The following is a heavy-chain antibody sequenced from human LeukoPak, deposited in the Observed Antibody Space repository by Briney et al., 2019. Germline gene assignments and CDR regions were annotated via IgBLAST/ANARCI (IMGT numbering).Heavy chain of an antibody. CDR1: GGSISSSIYY. J-gene: IGHJ5*02. CDR2: IYYSGST. V-gene: IGHV4-39*01. Sequence: SETLSLTCTVSGGSISSSIYYWGWIRQPPGKGLEWIGSIYYSGSTYYNPSLKSRVTISVDTSKNQFSLKLSSVTAADTAVYYCARHAHCSSTSCYLGSWFDPWGQGTLVTVSS. D-gene: IGHD2-2*01. CDR3: ARHAHCSSTSCYLGSWFDP.